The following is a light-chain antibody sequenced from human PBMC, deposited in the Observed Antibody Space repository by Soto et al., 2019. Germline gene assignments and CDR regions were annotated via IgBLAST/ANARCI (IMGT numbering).Light chain of an antibody. CDR1: QSISSY. V-gene: IGKV1-39*01. CDR3: QQSYSIPRT. Sequence: DIQMTQSPSSLSASVGDRVTITCRASQSISSYLNWYQQKPGKAPKLLIYAASSLQSGVPSRFNGSGSGTDFTLTISSLQPEDFATYYCQQSYSIPRTFGGGTKVDIK. J-gene: IGKJ4*01. CDR2: AAS.